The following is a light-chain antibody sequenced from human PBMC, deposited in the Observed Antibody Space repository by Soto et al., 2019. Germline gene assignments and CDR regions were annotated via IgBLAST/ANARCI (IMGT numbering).Light chain of an antibody. CDR3: QERSKWPPT. CDR2: DAS. J-gene: IGKJ5*01. V-gene: IGKV3-11*01. CDR1: QSVSRY. Sequence: EIVLTQSPATLSLSPGERATLSCRASQSVSRYLAWYRQIPGQAPRLLIYDASNRATGIPARFSGSGSGTDFTLTISSLEPEDFAVYYCQERSKWPPTFGQGTRLEI.